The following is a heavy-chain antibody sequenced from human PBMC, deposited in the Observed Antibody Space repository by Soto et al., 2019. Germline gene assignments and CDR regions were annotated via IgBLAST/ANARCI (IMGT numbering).Heavy chain of an antibody. Sequence: ASVKVSCKASGYSFTSRDINWVRQTAGQGLEWMGWMQPSTGRTGYAQKSQGRVTMTRDTSINPAYMALTTLTSDDTAFYYCARGVSAGVDYWGQGTRVTVS. CDR3: ARGVSAGVDY. CDR1: GYSFTSRD. CDR2: MQPSTGRT. V-gene: IGHV1-8*01. J-gene: IGHJ4*02. D-gene: IGHD1-26*01.